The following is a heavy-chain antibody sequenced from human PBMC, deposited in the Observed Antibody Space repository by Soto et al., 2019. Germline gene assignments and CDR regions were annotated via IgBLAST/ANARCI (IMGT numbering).Heavy chain of an antibody. J-gene: IGHJ5*02. V-gene: IGHV1-18*01. Sequence: ASVKVSCKASGYTFASYGISWVRHAPGQGLEWMGWISAYNGNTNYAQKLQGRVTMTTDTSTSTAYMELRSLRSDDTAVYYCARYEGSGTPFYPWGQGTLVTVSS. D-gene: IGHD1-1*01. CDR3: ARYEGSGTPFYP. CDR1: GYTFASYG. CDR2: ISAYNGNT.